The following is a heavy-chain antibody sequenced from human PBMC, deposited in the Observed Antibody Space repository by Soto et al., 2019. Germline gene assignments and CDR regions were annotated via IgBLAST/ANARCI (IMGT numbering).Heavy chain of an antibody. CDR2: IYHSGST. J-gene: IGHJ5*02. V-gene: IGHV4-4*02. D-gene: IGHD2-8*01. CDR3: ARDDCTNGVCYPHNWFDP. CDR1: GGSISSSNW. Sequence: QVQLQESGPGLVKPSGTLSLTCAVSGGSISSSNWWSWVRQPPGKGLEWIGEIYHSGSTNYNPSXKSRVTISADXXKXQXXLKLSSVTAADTAVDYCARDDCTNGVCYPHNWFDPWGQGTLVTVSS.